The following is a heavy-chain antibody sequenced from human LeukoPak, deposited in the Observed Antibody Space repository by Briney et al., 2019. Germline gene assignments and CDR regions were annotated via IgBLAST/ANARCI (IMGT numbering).Heavy chain of an antibody. V-gene: IGHV3-30*04. CDR3: ARDQRARRIDY. J-gene: IGHJ4*02. Sequence: PGGSLRLSCAASGFTFSSYAMHWVRQAPGKGLEWVAVISYDGSNKYYADSVKGRFTISRDNSKNTLYLQMNSLRAEDTAVYYCARDQRARRIDYWGQGTLVTVSS. CDR2: ISYDGSNK. CDR1: GFTFSSYA.